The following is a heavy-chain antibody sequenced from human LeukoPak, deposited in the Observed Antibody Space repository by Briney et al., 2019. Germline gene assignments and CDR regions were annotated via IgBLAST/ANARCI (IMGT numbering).Heavy chain of an antibody. D-gene: IGHD2/OR15-2a*01. CDR1: GGTFSSYA. V-gene: IGHV1-69*05. CDR3: AREVFYQRSLSGYIDY. CDR2: IIPIFGTA. J-gene: IGHJ4*02. Sequence: ASVKLSCKASGGTFSSYAISWVRQAPGQGLEWMGGIIPIFGTANYAQKFQGRVTFTTDESTSTAYMELSSLRSEDTAGYYCAREVFYQRSLSGYIDYWGQGTLVTVSS.